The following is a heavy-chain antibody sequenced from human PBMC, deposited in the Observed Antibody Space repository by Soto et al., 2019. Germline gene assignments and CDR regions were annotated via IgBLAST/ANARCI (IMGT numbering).Heavy chain of an antibody. J-gene: IGHJ4*02. CDR2: IYHSGNT. CDR1: GGSISSGGYS. V-gene: IGHV4-30-2*01. CDR3: ARERGGNYYDSSGPLFDY. D-gene: IGHD3-22*01. Sequence: SETLSLTCAVSGGSISSGGYSWSWIRQPPGKGLEWIGYIYHSGNTYYNPSLKSRVTISVDRSKNQFSLKLSSVTAADTAVYYCARERGGNYYDSSGPLFDYWGQGTLVTVSS.